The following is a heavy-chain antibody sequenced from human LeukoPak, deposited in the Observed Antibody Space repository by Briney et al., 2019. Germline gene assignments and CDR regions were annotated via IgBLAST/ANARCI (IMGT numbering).Heavy chain of an antibody. V-gene: IGHV1-18*01. CDR2: ISAYNGNT. D-gene: IGHD5-12*01. CDR1: GYTFTSYG. J-gene: IGHJ4*02. CDR3: ARDLLGGPFNGYEFDY. Sequence: GASVKVSCKASGYTFTSYGISWVRQAPGQGLEWMGWISAYNGNTNYAQKLQGRVTMTTDTSTSTAYMELRSLRSGDTAVYYCARDLLGGPFNGYEFDYWGQGTLVTVSS.